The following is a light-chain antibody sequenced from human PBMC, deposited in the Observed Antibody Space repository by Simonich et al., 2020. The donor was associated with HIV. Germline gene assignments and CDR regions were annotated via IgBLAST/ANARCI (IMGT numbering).Light chain of an antibody. J-gene: IGKJ4*01. V-gene: IGKV3-15*01. CDR3: QQYNNWPPLT. CDR2: GAS. Sequence: EIVMTQSPATLSVSPGERATLYCRASQSVSSNLDWYQQKPGQAPRLLIYGASTRATGIPARFSGSWSETEFTLTISSLQSEDVAVYYCQQYNNWPPLTFGGGTKVEIK. CDR1: QSVSSN.